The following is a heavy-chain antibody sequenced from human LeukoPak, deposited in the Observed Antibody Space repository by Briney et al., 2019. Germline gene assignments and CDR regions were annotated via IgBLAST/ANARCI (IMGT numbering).Heavy chain of an antibody. V-gene: IGHV1-2*02. Sequence: ASVKVSCKASGYTFSGYYIHWVRQAPGQGLEWMGWINPYNSGTNSAQRFQGRVTMTTDTSISTAFMELSRLKSDDTALYYCARERRVGFTQIDYWGQGTLVTVSS. CDR1: GYTFSGYY. D-gene: IGHD3-22*01. J-gene: IGHJ4*02. CDR2: INPYNSGT. CDR3: ARERRVGFTQIDY.